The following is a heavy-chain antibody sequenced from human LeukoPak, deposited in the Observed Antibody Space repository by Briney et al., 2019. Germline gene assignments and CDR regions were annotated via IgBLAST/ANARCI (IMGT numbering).Heavy chain of an antibody. CDR2: IIPIFGAA. CDR1: GGTFSSYA. J-gene: IGHJ5*02. V-gene: IGHV1-69*13. CDR3: ARDRGTTVTTNWFDP. Sequence: ASVKVSCKASGGTFSSYAISWVRQAPGQGLEWVGGIIPIFGAANYAQKFQGTVTITADESTSTAYMELSSLRSEDTAVYYCARDRGTTVTTNWFDPWGQGTLVTVSS. D-gene: IGHD4-17*01.